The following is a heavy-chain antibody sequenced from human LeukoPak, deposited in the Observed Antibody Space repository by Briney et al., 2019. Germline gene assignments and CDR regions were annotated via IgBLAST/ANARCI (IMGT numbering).Heavy chain of an antibody. CDR2: IYGSGTT. V-gene: IGHV4-4*07. Sequence: PSETLSLTCSVSGGSMSSFYWSWIRQPAGKGLEWIGRIYGSGTTNYNPALQSRVTMSVDTSKKHLSLKVTSVTAADTAVYYCATDGSSWPFFESWGQGTLVTVSS. CDR3: ATDGSSWPFFES. D-gene: IGHD6-13*01. J-gene: IGHJ4*02. CDR1: GGSMSSFY.